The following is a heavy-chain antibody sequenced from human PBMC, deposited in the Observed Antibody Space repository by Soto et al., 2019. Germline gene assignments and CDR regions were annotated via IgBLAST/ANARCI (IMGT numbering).Heavy chain of an antibody. V-gene: IGHV3-23*01. J-gene: IGHJ4*02. D-gene: IGHD2-21*02. Sequence: PGGSLRLSCAASGFTFTSFAISWVRQAPGKGLEWVASISGTGSTTYYGDSVTGRFTVSRDNSKNMVYLQMKSLRPEDTAVYFCAIGTARLTAQNVVSWGQGTLVTV. CDR2: ISGTGSTT. CDR3: AIGTARLTAQNVVS. CDR1: GFTFTSFA.